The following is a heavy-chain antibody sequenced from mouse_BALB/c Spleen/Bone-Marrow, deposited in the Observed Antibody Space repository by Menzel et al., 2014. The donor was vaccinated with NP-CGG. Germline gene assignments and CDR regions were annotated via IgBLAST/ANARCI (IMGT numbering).Heavy chain of an antibody. Sequence: EVKLMESGGGLVKPGGSLKLSCAASGFTFSSYSMSWVRQTPEKRLEWVATISNGGHDTYYPDSVKGRFTISRDNAKNTQYLQMSSLKSEDTAVYYCSKDGGYDYSYYFDYWGQGTTLTVSS. CDR2: ISNGGHDT. D-gene: IGHD2-4*01. V-gene: IGHV5-6-4*01. J-gene: IGHJ2*01. CDR3: SKDGGYDYSYYFDY. CDR1: GFTFSSYS.